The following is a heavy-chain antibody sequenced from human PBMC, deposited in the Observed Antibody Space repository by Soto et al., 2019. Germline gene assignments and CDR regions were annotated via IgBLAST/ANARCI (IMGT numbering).Heavy chain of an antibody. CDR2: ISGGGRPI. CDR3: ARDLGWAFDS. CDR1: GFTFSTFS. J-gene: IGHJ4*02. Sequence: PGGSLILSCAASGFTFSTFSMNWVRQAPGRGLEWISYISGGGRPISYADSVKGRFTISRDNAKNSLYLQMDSLTDEDTAMYYCARDLGWAFDSWGQGTLVTVSS. D-gene: IGHD6-19*01. V-gene: IGHV3-48*02.